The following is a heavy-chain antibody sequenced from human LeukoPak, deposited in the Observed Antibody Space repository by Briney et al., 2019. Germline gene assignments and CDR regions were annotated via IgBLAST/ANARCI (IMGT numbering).Heavy chain of an antibody. V-gene: IGHV3-7*01. J-gene: IGHJ4*02. CDR2: IKQDGSEK. CDR1: GFTFSNYA. Sequence: GGSLRLSCAASGFTFSNYAMNWVRQAPGKGLEWVANIKQDGSEKYYVDSVKGRFTISRDTAKNSLYPQMNSLRDEDTAVYYCAREHPYYYDSSSTALTAEIKYYFDYWGQGTLVTVSS. D-gene: IGHD3-22*01. CDR3: AREHPYYYDSSSTALTAEIKYYFDY.